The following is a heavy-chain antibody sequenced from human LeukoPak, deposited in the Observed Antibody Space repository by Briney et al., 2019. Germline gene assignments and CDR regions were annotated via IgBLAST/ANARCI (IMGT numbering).Heavy chain of an antibody. V-gene: IGHV3-21*01. CDR3: ARDLYCSGGSCYVGFDY. D-gene: IGHD2-15*01. CDR1: GFTFSSYS. J-gene: IGHJ4*02. CDR2: ISSSSSYI. Sequence: PGGSLRLSCAASGFTFSSYSMNWVRQAPGKGLEWVSSISSSSSYICYADSVKGRFTISRDNAKNSLYLQMNSLRAEDTAVYYCARDLYCSGGSCYVGFDYWGQGTLVTVSS.